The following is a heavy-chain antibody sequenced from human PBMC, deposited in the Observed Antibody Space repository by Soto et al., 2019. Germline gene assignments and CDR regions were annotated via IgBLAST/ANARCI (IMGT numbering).Heavy chain of an antibody. CDR2: IYWDDDK. CDR1: GFSLSTSGVG. CDR3: AHSTSSSSSPIYYFDP. Sequence: SGPTLVNPTQTLTLTCTFSGFSLSTSGVGVGWIRQPPGKALEWLALIYWDDDKRYSPSLKSRLTITKDTSKNQVVPTMTNMDPVDTATYYCAHSTSSSSSPIYYFDPWGQGISVTVSS. J-gene: IGHJ4*02. V-gene: IGHV2-5*02. D-gene: IGHD6-6*01.